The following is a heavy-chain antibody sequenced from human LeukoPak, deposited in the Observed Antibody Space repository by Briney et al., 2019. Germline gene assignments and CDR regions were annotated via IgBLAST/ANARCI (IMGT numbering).Heavy chain of an antibody. Sequence: GGSLRLSCAASGFTFSSYAMSWVRQAPGKGLEWVSAISGSGGSTYYADSVKGRFTISRDNSKNMLYLQMNSLRAEDTAVYYCAKSRTVLRFYMDVWGKGTTVTVSS. CDR3: AKSRTVLRFYMDV. CDR2: ISGSGGST. D-gene: IGHD3-3*01. V-gene: IGHV3-23*01. CDR1: GFTFSSYA. J-gene: IGHJ6*03.